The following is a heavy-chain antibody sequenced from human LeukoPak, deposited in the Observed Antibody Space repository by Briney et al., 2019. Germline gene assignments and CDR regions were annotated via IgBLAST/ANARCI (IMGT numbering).Heavy chain of an antibody. Sequence: GGSLRLSCAASGFTVSSNYMTWVRQAPGEGLEWVSAISGSGGSTYYADSVKGRFTISRDNSKNTPYLRMNSRRAEDTAVYYCAKEGSSSWYEDIIDYWGQGTLVTVSS. D-gene: IGHD6-13*01. CDR1: GFTVSSNY. J-gene: IGHJ4*02. V-gene: IGHV3-23*01. CDR3: AKEGSSSWYEDIIDY. CDR2: ISGSGGST.